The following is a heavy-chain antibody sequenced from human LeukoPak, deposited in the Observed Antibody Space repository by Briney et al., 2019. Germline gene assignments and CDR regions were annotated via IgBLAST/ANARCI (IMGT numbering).Heavy chain of an antibody. Sequence: SETLSLTCTVSGGSISSYYWSWIRQPPGKGLEWIGYIYYSGSTNYNPSLKSRVTISVDTSKNQFSLKLSSVTAADTAVYYCARAQLRNWFDPWGQGTLVTVSS. CDR1: GGSISSYY. V-gene: IGHV4-59*01. D-gene: IGHD4-17*01. CDR2: IYYSGST. J-gene: IGHJ5*02. CDR3: ARAQLRNWFDP.